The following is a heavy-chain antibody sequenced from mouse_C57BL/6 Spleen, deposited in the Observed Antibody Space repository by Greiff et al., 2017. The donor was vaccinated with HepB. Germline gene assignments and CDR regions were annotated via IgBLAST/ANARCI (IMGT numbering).Heavy chain of an antibody. D-gene: IGHD2-5*01. CDR2: ISSGSSTI. V-gene: IGHV5-17*01. J-gene: IGHJ2*01. CDR1: GFTFSDYG. Sequence: EVNVVESGGGLVKPGGSLKLSCAASGFTFSDYGMHWVRQAPEKGLEWVAYISSGSSTIYYADTVKARFTISRDNAKNTLFLQMTSLRSEDTAMYYCARRSNYRTYFDYWGQGTTLTVSS. CDR3: ARRSNYRTYFDY.